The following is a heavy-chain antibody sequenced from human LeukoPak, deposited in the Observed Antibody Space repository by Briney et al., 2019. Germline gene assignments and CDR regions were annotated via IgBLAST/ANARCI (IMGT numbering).Heavy chain of an antibody. CDR3: ARMSGSHLDY. J-gene: IGHJ4*02. Sequence: GRSLRLSCAASGFTFSSNGMHWVRQAPGKGLEWVAVIWYDGSKKYYADSVKGRFTISRDNSKNTLYMQMDSLRAEDTAVYYCARMSGSHLDYWGQGTLVTVSS. D-gene: IGHD1-26*01. CDR2: IWYDGSKK. CDR1: GFTFSSNG. V-gene: IGHV3-33*01.